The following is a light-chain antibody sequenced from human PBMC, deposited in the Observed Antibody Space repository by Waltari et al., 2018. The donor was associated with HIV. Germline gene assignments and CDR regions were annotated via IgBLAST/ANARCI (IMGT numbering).Light chain of an antibody. J-gene: IGLJ1*01. V-gene: IGLV1-47*01. CDR2: KNY. CDR3: VGWDGSLSGYV. Sequence: QSVLTQPPSASGTPGQTVTISCSGSSSNIGNDNVYWYQQLPGMTPKPLIYKNYQRPSGGPDRFAGSKSGTSASLAISGLRSEDEADYYCVGWDGSLSGYVFGAGTTVTVL. CDR1: SSNIGNDN.